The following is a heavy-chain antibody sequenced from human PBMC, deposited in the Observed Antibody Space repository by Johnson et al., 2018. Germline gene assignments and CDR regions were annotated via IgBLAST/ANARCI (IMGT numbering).Heavy chain of an antibody. J-gene: IGHJ6*03. CDR1: GFTFDDYA. CDR3: AKEGWFGGNYYYYYMDV. V-gene: IGHV3-9*01. D-gene: IGHD3-10*01. CDR2: ISWNSGSI. Sequence: VQLVESGGGLVQPGRSLRLSCAASGFTFDDYAMHWVRQAPGKGLEWVSGISWNSGSIGYEDSVKGRFLISRENAKNSLYLQMNSLRAEDTALYYCAKEGWFGGNYYYYYMDVWGKGTTVTVSS.